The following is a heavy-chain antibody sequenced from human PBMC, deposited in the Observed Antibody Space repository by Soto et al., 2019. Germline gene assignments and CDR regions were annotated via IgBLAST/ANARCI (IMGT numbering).Heavy chain of an antibody. Sequence: SETLSLTCTVSGDSISNSYWSWIRQPPGKGLEWLGYIYYTGSTSYNPSLMSRVTISLDTSKNQFSLKLSSVTAADTAVYYCAKYDSRGFYPRPYFDLWGQGTLVTVSS. CDR1: GDSISNSY. V-gene: IGHV4-59*08. D-gene: IGHD3-22*01. J-gene: IGHJ4*02. CDR2: IYYTGST. CDR3: AKYDSRGFYPRPYFDL.